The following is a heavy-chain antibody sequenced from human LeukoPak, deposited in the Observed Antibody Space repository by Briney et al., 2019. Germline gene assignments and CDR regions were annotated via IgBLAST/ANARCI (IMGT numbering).Heavy chain of an antibody. CDR3: ARGGHYYDSSIDY. CDR1: GFTFSSYG. J-gene: IGHJ4*02. Sequence: PGGSLRLSCAASGFTFSSYGMHWVRQAPGKGLEWVAITSYDGGNKYYADSVKGRFTISRDNSKNTLHLQMNSLRADDTAVYYCARGGHYYDSSIDYWGQGTLVTVSS. D-gene: IGHD3-22*01. CDR2: TSYDGGNK. V-gene: IGHV3-30*19.